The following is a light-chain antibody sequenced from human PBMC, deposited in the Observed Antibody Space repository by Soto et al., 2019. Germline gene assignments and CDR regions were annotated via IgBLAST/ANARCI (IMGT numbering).Light chain of an antibody. J-gene: IGKJ1*01. CDR3: QQYNNWPPWT. Sequence: EIVMTQSPATLSVSPGERVTFSCRASQSVSSNLAWYQQIPGQAPRLLIYGASTRATGIPARFSGSGSGTEFTLTISSLQSQDFAVYYCQQYNNWPPWTFGQGTKVEIK. CDR2: GAS. CDR1: QSVSSN. V-gene: IGKV3-15*01.